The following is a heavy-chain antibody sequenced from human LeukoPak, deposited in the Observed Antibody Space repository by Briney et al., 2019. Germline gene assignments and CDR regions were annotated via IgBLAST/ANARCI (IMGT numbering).Heavy chain of an antibody. CDR3: ARGGTHGVYFDY. CDR2: IYYSGST. V-gene: IGHV4-31*03. Sequence: PSETLSLTCTVSGGSISSGGYYWSWIRQHPGKGLEWLGYIYYSGSTYYNPSLKSRVTISVDTSKNQFSLKLSSVTAADTAVYYCARGGTHGVYFDYWGQGTLVTVSS. D-gene: IGHD1-1*01. J-gene: IGHJ4*02. CDR1: GGSISSGGYY.